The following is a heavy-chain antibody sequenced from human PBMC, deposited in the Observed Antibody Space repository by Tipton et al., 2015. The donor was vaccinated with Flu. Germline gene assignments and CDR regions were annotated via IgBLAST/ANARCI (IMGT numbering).Heavy chain of an antibody. J-gene: IGHJ4*02. CDR2: IYHSGST. CDR3: ASSLLVVYASIDY. CDR1: GYSISCGYY. D-gene: IGHD2-8*02. Sequence: TLSLTCTVSGYSISCGYYWGWIRQPPGKGLEWIGSIYHSGSTYYNPSLKSRVTISVDTSKNQFSLKLSSVTAADTAVYYCASSLLVVYASIDYWGQGTLVTVSS. V-gene: IGHV4-38-2*02.